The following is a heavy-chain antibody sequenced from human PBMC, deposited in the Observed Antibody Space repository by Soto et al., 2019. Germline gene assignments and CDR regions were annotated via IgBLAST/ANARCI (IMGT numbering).Heavy chain of an antibody. J-gene: IGHJ6*01. CDR3: SSQRYLCYYD. CDR2: VKQDGSVT. V-gene: IGHV3-7*01. CDR1: GFTFSSHW. D-gene: IGHD1-1*01. Sequence: QPEGSPRLSWVASGFTFSSHWMSWDRQAPGKGLEWVANVKQDGSVTYYVDSVRGRFIISRDNAKNSVYLQMSSLTAEDTAVYYCSSQRYLCYYD.